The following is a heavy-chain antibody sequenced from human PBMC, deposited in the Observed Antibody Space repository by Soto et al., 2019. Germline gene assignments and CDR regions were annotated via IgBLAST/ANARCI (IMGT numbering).Heavy chain of an antibody. CDR1: GGSISSYY. Sequence: PSETLSLTYTVSGGSISSYYWSWIRQPPGKGLEWIGYIYYSGSTNYNPSLKSRVTISVDTSKNQFSLKLSSVTAADTAVYYCGRAPHGSGKPFDYWGQGTLVTVSS. CDR2: IYYSGST. D-gene: IGHD3-10*01. V-gene: IGHV4-59*01. CDR3: GRAPHGSGKPFDY. J-gene: IGHJ4*02.